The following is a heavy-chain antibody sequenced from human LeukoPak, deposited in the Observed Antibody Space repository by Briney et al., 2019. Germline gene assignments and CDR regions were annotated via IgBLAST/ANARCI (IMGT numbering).Heavy chain of an antibody. D-gene: IGHD3-10*01. V-gene: IGHV3-53*01. CDR1: GFTVSSNY. CDR2: IYSGGNT. Sequence: GGSLRLSCAASGFTVSSNYMSWVRQAPGKGLEWVSVIYSGGNTYYADFVKGRFTISRDSSKNTLFLQMNSLRAEDTAVYYCARASSGSGSYTYYFDYWGQGTLVTVSS. J-gene: IGHJ4*02. CDR3: ARASSGSGSYTYYFDY.